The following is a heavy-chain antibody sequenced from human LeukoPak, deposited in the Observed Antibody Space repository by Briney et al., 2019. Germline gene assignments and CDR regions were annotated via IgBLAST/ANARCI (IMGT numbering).Heavy chain of an antibody. J-gene: IGHJ6*03. V-gene: IGHV3-30*04. CDR1: GFTFNSYA. CDR2: ISYDGSNK. Sequence: PGRSLRLSCAASGFTFNSYAMHWVRQAPGKGLEWVAVISYDGSNKYYADSVKGRFTISRDNSKNTLYLQMNSLRAEDTAVYYCARDPGYGDYVGDYYYYMDVWGKGTTVTVSS. D-gene: IGHD4-17*01. CDR3: ARDPGYGDYVGDYYYYMDV.